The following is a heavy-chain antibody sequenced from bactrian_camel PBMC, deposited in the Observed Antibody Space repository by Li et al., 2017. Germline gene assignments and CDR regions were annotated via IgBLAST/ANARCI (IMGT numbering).Heavy chain of an antibody. CDR2: IDDDGDT. V-gene: IGHV3S26*01. Sequence: QLVESGGKTVQAGGSLRLSCQASGYHHSAYCLAWFRQAPGKARVGIAVIDDDGDTAYAESMKDRFTISVDNAKNTLYLQMNSLKPEDTATYYCAAGQGVGWCLDVIRVGAEADFDYWGHGTQVTVS. CDR3: AAGQGVGWCLDVIRVGAEADFDY. D-gene: IGHD5*01. J-gene: IGHJ6*01. CDR1: GYHHSAYC.